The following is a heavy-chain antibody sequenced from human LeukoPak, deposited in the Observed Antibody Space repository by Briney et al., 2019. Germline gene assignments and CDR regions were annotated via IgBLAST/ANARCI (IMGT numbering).Heavy chain of an antibody. Sequence: GASVKVSCETSGYTFTNLDINWLRQAPGQGLEWMGWMSPNSGDTGYAQKFQGRVSMTRDIFKSTAYMELSSLRSEDTAIYYCASNPPNTGDFYYWGLGTLVTVSS. CDR3: ASNPPNTGDFYY. D-gene: IGHD1-1*01. J-gene: IGHJ4*02. CDR2: MSPNSGDT. V-gene: IGHV1-8*01. CDR1: GYTFTNLD.